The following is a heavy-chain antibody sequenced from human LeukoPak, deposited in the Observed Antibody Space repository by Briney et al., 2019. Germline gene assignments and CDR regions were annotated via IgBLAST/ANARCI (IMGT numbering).Heavy chain of an antibody. CDR3: AGEHHFGVVVVVAASGLDP. D-gene: IGHD2-15*01. CDR2: INHSGST. V-gene: IGHV4-34*01. CDR1: GGSFSGYY. J-gene: IGHJ5*02. Sequence: SETLSLTCAVYGGSFSGYYWSWIRQPPGKGLEWIGEINHSGSTNYNPSLTSRVTISVDTSKNQFSLKLSSVTAADTAVYYCAGEHHFGVVVVVAASGLDPWGQGTLVTVSS.